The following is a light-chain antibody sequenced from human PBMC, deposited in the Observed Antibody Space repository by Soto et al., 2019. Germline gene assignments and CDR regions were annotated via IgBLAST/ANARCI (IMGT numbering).Light chain of an antibody. CDR3: LQHNSYPWT. V-gene: IGKV3-15*01. Sequence: EIVMTQSPATLSVSPGERATLSCRASQSVSTNLAWYQQKPGQPPRLLIYGASTRATAIPARFSGSGSGTEFTLTISSLQPEDFATYYCLQHNSYPWTFGQGTKVDI. CDR2: GAS. CDR1: QSVSTN. J-gene: IGKJ1*01.